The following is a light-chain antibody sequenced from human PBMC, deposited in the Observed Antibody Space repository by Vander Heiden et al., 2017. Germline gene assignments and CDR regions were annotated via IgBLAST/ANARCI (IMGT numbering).Light chain of an antibody. V-gene: IGKV1-5*03. CDR3: RQDNAYPYT. CDR2: ESS. CDR1: QSLSTW. Sequence: DIQLTQSPSSLSASVGDRVTITCRASQSLSTWLSWFQQRPGRAPTLLIYESSRLQAGVPSRFSGSGSATEFTLTITSLQPEDVSTYYCRQDNAYPYTFGQGTKLQIK. J-gene: IGKJ2*01.